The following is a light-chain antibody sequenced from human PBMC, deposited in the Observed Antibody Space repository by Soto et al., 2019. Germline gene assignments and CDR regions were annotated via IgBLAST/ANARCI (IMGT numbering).Light chain of an antibody. V-gene: IGKV4-1*01. Sequence: DIVMTQSPDSLAVSLGERATINCKSSQTVLHGSNYLAWYQQRPGQPPKLLIYWASTRESGVPGRFSGSGSETDFPLTISSLQAEYVAIYYCQQYYTTPVTFGQGTKV. CDR3: QQYYTTPVT. CDR2: WAS. J-gene: IGKJ1*01. CDR1: QTVLHGSNY.